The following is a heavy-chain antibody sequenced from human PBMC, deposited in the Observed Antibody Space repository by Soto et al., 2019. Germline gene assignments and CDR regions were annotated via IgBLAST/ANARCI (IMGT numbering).Heavy chain of an antibody. CDR1: GFAFSSNA. J-gene: IGHJ4*02. CDR3: AKAFLAGTGGDV. CDR2: ISNDGSNK. Sequence: QVQVVESGGGVVQPGRSLRLSCAASGFAFSSNAMQWVRQAPGKGLEWVGVISNDGSNKYYADSVKGRFSSSRENSKNTVSLQKNSLRDEDTAVYYCAKAFLAGTGGDVWGQGTLVIVAS. D-gene: IGHD6-19*01. V-gene: IGHV3-30-3*01.